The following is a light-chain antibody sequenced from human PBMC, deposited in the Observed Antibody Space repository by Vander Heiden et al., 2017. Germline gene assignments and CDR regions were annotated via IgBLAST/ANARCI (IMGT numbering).Light chain of an antibody. CDR3: AAWDDSLNARYV. V-gene: IGLV1-44*01. Sequence: QSVLTQPPSASGTPGQRVTISCSGSSSNIGSNTVNWYQQLPGTAPKLLICSNNQRPSGVPDRFSGSKSGTSASLAISGLQSEDEADYYCAAWDDSLNARYVFGTGTKVTVL. CDR1: SSNIGSNT. CDR2: SNN. J-gene: IGLJ1*01.